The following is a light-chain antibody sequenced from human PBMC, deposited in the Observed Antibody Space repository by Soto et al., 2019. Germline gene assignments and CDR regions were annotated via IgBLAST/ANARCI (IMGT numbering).Light chain of an antibody. CDR1: QSVSSSY. CDR2: DAS. J-gene: IGKJ1*01. CDR3: QQYGSSPWT. V-gene: IGKV3-20*01. Sequence: EIVLTQSPGTLSLSPGERATLSCRASQSVSSSYLAWYQQKPGQAPRLLIYDASSRATGIPDRFSGSGSGTDFTLTISRLETEDFAVYYCQQYGSSPWTFGQGTKVKIK.